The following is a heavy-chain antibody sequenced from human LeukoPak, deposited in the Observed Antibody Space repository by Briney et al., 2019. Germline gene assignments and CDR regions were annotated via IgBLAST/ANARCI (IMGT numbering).Heavy chain of an antibody. CDR2: IYHSGST. Sequence: SETLSLTCTVSGYSISSGYYWGWIRQPPGKGLEWIGSIYHSGSTYYNPSLKSRVTISVDTSKNQFSLKLSSVTAADTAVYYCARGKRSSSGWYFDAFDIWGQGTMVTVSS. D-gene: IGHD6-19*01. J-gene: IGHJ3*02. CDR1: GYSISSGYY. V-gene: IGHV4-38-2*02. CDR3: ARGKRSSSGWYFDAFDI.